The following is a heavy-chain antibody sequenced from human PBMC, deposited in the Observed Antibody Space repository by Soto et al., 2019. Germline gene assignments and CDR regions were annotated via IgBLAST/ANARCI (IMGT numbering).Heavy chain of an antibody. J-gene: IGHJ4*02. CDR1: GFTFGDYA. CDR3: TRAYYYDSSGYYRY. V-gene: IGHV3-49*03. Sequence: LRLSCTASGFTFGDYAMSWFRQAPGKGLEWVGFIRSKAYGGTTEYAASVKGRFTISRDDSESIAYLQMNSLKTEDTAVYYCTRAYYYDSSGYYRYWGQGTLVTVSS. D-gene: IGHD3-22*01. CDR2: IRSKAYGGTT.